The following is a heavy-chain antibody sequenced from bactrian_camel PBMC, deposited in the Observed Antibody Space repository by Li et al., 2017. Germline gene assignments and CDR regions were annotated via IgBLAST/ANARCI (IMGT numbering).Heavy chain of an antibody. CDR1: GDTFSGRC. V-gene: IGHV3S1*01. CDR2: IYTGAGST. Sequence: HVQLVESGGGSVQSGGSLRLSCGTSGDTFSGRCVAWFRQAPGKEREGVASIYTGAGSTFYTDAVKGRFTVSRDDAKNTVYLQIDRLQPDDTAMYYCAAGPDVGREKHLTADQVLSIRRNNFWGQGTQVTVS. J-gene: IGHJ4*01. CDR3: AAGPDVGREKHLTADQVLSIRRNNF. D-gene: IGHD3*01.